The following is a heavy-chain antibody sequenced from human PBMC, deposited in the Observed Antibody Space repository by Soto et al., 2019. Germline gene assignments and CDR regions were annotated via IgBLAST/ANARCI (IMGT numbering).Heavy chain of an antibody. D-gene: IGHD2-21*01. CDR2: IRSRANNFAT. CDR3: ARGQVVAIGDYYYHCMDV. J-gene: IGHJ6*02. Sequence: GGSLRLSCAASGYIFSGSAIHWVRQASGKGLEWVGRIRSRANNFATSSAASVKGRFTFSRDDSKNTAYLQMNTLKPEDTAVYYCARGQVVAIGDYYYHCMDVWGQGTTVTVSS. CDR1: GYIFSGSA. V-gene: IGHV3-73*01.